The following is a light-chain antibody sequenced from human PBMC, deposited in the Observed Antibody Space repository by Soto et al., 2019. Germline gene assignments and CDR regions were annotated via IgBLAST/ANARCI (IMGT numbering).Light chain of an antibody. CDR3: SSYVGSSTLL. V-gene: IGLV2-23*01. CDR1: SSDVGNYNL. CDR2: EGS. J-gene: IGLJ2*01. Sequence: QSVLTQPASVSGSPGQSITISCTGNSSDVGNYNLVSWYQQHPGKAPKLMIYEGSKRPSGVSNRFSGSKSGNTASLTISGLQAEDEADYYCSSYVGSSTLLFGGGTKLTVL.